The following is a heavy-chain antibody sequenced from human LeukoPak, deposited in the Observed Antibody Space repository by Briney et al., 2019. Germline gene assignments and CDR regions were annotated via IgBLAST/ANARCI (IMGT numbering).Heavy chain of an antibody. J-gene: IGHJ4*02. V-gene: IGHV3-7*04. CDR2: IEKDGSEK. CDR1: GFSLSSYW. D-gene: IGHD6-19*01. CDR3: VGGVGWLSDY. Sequence: GESLRLSCAASGFSLSSYWMNWVRQAPGKGPEWVANIEKDGSEKNYVDSVKGRFTISRDNAKNLVYLQMNSLRAEDTAVYYCVGGVGWLSDYWGQGTLVTVSS.